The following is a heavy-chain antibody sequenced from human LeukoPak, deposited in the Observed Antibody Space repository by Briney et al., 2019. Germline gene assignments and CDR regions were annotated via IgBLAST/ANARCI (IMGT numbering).Heavy chain of an antibody. CDR2: IYYSGST. V-gene: IGHV4-59*12. CDR1: GGSISSYY. J-gene: IGHJ5*02. CDR3: ARFVYGSGSYGNWFDP. Sequence: SETLSLTCTVSGGSISSYYWSWIRQPPGKGLEWIGYIYYSGSTNYNPSLKSRVTISVDRSKNQFSLKLSSVTAADTAVYYCARFVYGSGSYGNWFDPWGQGTLVTVSS. D-gene: IGHD3-10*01.